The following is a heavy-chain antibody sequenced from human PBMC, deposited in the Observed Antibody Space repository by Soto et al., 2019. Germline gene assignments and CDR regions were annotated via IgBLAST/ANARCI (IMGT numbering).Heavy chain of an antibody. CDR1: GFTFNSYV. Sequence: LXLSCTASGFTFNSYVFNWVRQAPGKGLEWVAVIWYDGNTKYYADSVKGRFTISRDNLRSTVYLQMNSLTAEDTAVYYCARPLVAPVAGPYYYGMDVWGQGTTVTASS. V-gene: IGHV3-33*01. CDR3: ARPLVAPVAGPYYYGMDV. D-gene: IGHD6-19*01. CDR2: IWYDGNTK. J-gene: IGHJ6*02.